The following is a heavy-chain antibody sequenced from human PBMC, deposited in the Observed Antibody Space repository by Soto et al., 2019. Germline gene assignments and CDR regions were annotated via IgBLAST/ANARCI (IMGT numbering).Heavy chain of an antibody. CDR3: ARPRYSGYDGNWYFDL. J-gene: IGHJ2*01. D-gene: IGHD5-12*01. CDR1: GYTFTSYY. V-gene: IGHV1-46*03. Sequence: QVQLVQSGAEVKKPGASVKVSCKASGYTFTSYYMHWVRQAPGQGLEWMGIINPSGGSTSYAQKFQGGVTMTRDTSTSTVYMELSSLRSEDTAVYYCARPRYSGYDGNWYFDLWGRGTLVTVSS. CDR2: INPSGGST.